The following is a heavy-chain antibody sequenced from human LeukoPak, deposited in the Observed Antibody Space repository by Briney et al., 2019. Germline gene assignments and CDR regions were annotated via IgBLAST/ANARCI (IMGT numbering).Heavy chain of an antibody. J-gene: IGHJ4*02. Sequence: SETLSLTCTVSGGSISSYYWSWIRQPPGKGLEWLGSIYYTGTTNYHPSLKSRVTISLDTSKNQFSLKLSSVTAADTAVYYCARGSGYVYYWGQGTLVTVSS. CDR1: GGSISSYY. CDR2: IYYTGTT. CDR3: ARGSGYVYY. D-gene: IGHD6-25*01. V-gene: IGHV4-59*01.